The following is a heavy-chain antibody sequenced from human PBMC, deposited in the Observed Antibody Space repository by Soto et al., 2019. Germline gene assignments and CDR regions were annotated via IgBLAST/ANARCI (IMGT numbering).Heavy chain of an antibody. J-gene: IGHJ6*02. Sequence: ASVKVSCKASGYTFTSYYMHWVRQAPGQGLEWMGIINPSGGSTSYAQKFQGRVTMTRDTSTSTVYMELSSLRSEDTAVYYCARESGEDDFWSGYSYYYYGMDVWGQGTTVTVSS. V-gene: IGHV1-46*01. CDR3: ARESGEDDFWSGYSYYYYGMDV. CDR2: INPSGGST. D-gene: IGHD3-3*01. CDR1: GYTFTSYY.